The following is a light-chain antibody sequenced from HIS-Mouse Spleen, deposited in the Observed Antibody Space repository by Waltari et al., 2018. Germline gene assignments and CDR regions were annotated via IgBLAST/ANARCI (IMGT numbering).Light chain of an antibody. V-gene: IGKV1-39*01. CDR2: AAS. CDR3: QQSYGTPRT. CDR1: QSISSY. Sequence: DIQMTQSPSSLSASVGDRVTITCRASQSISSYLNWYQQKPGKAPKPLIYAASSLQSGVPSRFSGSGSGTDFTLTISSLQPEDFATYYCQQSYGTPRTFGQGTKVEIK. J-gene: IGKJ1*01.